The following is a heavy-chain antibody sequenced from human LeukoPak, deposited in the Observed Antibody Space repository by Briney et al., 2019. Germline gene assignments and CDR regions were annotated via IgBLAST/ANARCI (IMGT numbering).Heavy chain of an antibody. J-gene: IGHJ4*02. Sequence: PGRSLRHSCAASGFTFSSYAMHWVRQAPGKGLEWVAVISYDGSNKYYADSVKGRFTISRDNSKNTLYLQMNSLRAEDTAVYYCAKVENGDYFDYWGQGTLVTVSS. CDR3: AKVENGDYFDY. CDR1: GFTFSSYA. D-gene: IGHD4-17*01. V-gene: IGHV3-30*04. CDR2: ISYDGSNK.